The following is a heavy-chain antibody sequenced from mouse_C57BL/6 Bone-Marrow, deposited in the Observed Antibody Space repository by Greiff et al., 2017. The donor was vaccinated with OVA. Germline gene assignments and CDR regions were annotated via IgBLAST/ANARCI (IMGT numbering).Heavy chain of an antibody. CDR3: AIDGNPPYWYFDV. Sequence: VQLQQSGAELAKPGASVKLSCKASGYTFTSYWMHWVKQRPGQGLEWIGYINPSSGYTKYNQKFKDKATLTADKSSSTAYMQLSSLTYEDSAVYYCAIDGNPPYWYFDVWGTGTTVTVSS. D-gene: IGHD2-1*01. J-gene: IGHJ1*03. CDR2: INPSSGYT. V-gene: IGHV1-7*01. CDR1: GYTFTSYW.